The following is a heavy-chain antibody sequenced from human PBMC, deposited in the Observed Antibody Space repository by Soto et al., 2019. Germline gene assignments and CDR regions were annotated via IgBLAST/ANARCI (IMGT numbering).Heavy chain of an antibody. CDR3: ARDLRPAYYYGSGSYY. CDR2: INPNSGGT. V-gene: IGHV1-2*02. J-gene: IGHJ4*02. Sequence: ASVKVSCKASGYTFTGYYMHWVRQAPGQGLEWMGWINPNSGGTNYAQKFQGRVTMTRDTSISTAYMELSRLRSDDTAVYYCARDLRPAYYYGSGSYYWGQGTLVTVSS. CDR1: GYTFTGYY. D-gene: IGHD3-10*01.